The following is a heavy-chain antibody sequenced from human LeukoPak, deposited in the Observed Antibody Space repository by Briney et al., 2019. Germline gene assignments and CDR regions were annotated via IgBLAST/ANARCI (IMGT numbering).Heavy chain of an antibody. CDR3: ARHPGYCSSTSCYLLL. Sequence: GESLKISCKGSGYTFISYWISWVRQMPGKGLEWIGRIDPTDSNTKYSPPFQGHVTISVDKSISTAYLQWSSLKASDSAMYYCARHPGYCSSTSCYLLLWGQSTLVTVSS. J-gene: IGHJ1*01. CDR2: IDPTDSNT. CDR1: GYTFISYW. D-gene: IGHD2-2*01. V-gene: IGHV5-10-1*01.